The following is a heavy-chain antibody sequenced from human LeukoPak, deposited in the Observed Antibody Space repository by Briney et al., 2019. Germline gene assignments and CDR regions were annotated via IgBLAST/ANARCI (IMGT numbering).Heavy chain of an antibody. V-gene: IGHV3-33*01. CDR3: AREGPRGNSQFDY. CDR2: IWYDGSNK. D-gene: IGHD2/OR15-2a*01. J-gene: IGHJ4*02. CDR1: GFTFSNYG. Sequence: GGSLRLSCAASGFTFSNYGMHWVRQAPGKGLEWVALIWYDGSNKYYTDSVKGRLTISRDNSKDTLFHQMNSLRAEDTAVYYCAREGPRGNSQFDYWGQGTLVTVSS.